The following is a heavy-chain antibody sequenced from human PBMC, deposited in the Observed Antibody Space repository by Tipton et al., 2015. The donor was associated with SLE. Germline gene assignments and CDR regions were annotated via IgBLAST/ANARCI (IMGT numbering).Heavy chain of an antibody. CDR1: GGSFSGYY. Sequence: TLSLTCAVYGGSFSGYYWSWIRQPPGKGLEWIGEINHSGSTNYNPSLKSRVTISVDTSKNQFSLKLSSVTAADTAVYYCARGRWEIRGNYYYYYGMDVWGQGTTVTVSS. V-gene: IGHV4-34*01. J-gene: IGHJ6*02. CDR3: ARGRWEIRGNYYYYYGMDV. CDR2: INHSGST. D-gene: IGHD3-16*01.